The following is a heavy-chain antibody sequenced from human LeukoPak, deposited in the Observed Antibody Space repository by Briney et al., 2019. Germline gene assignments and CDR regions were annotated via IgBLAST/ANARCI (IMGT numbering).Heavy chain of an antibody. D-gene: IGHD5-24*01. Sequence: SVKVSRKASGGTFSSYAISWVRQAPGQGLEWMGGIIPIFGTANYAQKFQGRVTITADESTSTAYMELSSLRSEDTAVYYCARGSTEMATITFLDYWGQGTLVTVSS. V-gene: IGHV1-69*13. CDR3: ARGSTEMATITFLDY. J-gene: IGHJ4*02. CDR2: IIPIFGTA. CDR1: GGTFSSYA.